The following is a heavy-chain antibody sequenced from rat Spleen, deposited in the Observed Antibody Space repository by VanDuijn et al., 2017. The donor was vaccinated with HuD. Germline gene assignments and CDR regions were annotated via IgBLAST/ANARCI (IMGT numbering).Heavy chain of an antibody. CDR2: IKAKSYNYAT. J-gene: IGHJ3*01. V-gene: IGHV6-6*01. CDR3: ASPSY. CDR1: GFTFSTAW. Sequence: EVQVLESGGGLVQPGTSLQLSFATSGFTFSTAWMYWYRQFPEKRLEWAPRIKAKSYNYATDYTESVKGRFTIARDDSKSSTYLQMNNLKEEDTAIYYCASPSYWGQGTLVTVSS.